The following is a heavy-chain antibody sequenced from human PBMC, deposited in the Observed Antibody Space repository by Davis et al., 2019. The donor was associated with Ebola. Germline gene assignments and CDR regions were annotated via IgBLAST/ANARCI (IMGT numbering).Heavy chain of an antibody. J-gene: IGHJ4*02. CDR2: ISGSGSST. CDR3: ARGRRSGDFKYYFDY. Sequence: PGGSLRLSCAASGFTFSNHAMSWVLQAPVKALEWVSAISGSGSSTYYADSVKGRFTISRANSKNTMYMQMNSLRAEDTAVYYCARGRRSGDFKYYFDYWGQGNLVTVSS. CDR1: GFTFSNHA. D-gene: IGHD3-10*01. V-gene: IGHV3-23*01.